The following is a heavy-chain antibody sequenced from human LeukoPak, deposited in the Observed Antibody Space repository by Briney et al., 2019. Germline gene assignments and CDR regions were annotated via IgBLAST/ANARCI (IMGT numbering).Heavy chain of an antibody. CDR1: GFTFSNYG. Sequence: PGGSLRLSCAASGFTFSNYGMHWVRQAPGKGLEWVAVIWYDGSNKYYGDSVKGRFTISRDNSKNTLYLQMNSLRAEDTGVYYYARGRGWYQPDYWGQGTLVTVSS. J-gene: IGHJ4*02. D-gene: IGHD6-19*01. V-gene: IGHV3-33*01. CDR2: IWYDGSNK. CDR3: ARGRGWYQPDY.